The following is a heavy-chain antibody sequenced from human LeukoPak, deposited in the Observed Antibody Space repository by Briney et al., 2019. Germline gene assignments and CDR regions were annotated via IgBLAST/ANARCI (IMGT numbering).Heavy chain of an antibody. J-gene: IGHJ4*02. CDR2: ISSSGSTI. V-gene: IGHV3-48*03. Sequence: GGSLRLSCAASGFSFSSHEMNWVRQAPGKGLECVSYISSSGSTINYADSVKGRFTISRDNAKNSLYLQMNSLRAEDTAVYYCARQHYDFWLPADYWGQGTLVTVSS. CDR3: ARQHYDFWLPADY. D-gene: IGHD3-3*01. CDR1: GFSFSSHE.